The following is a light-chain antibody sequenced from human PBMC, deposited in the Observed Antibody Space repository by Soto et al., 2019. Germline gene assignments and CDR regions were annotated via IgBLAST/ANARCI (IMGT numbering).Light chain of an antibody. CDR3: MQALQTPPENT. V-gene: IGKV2-28*01. CDR1: QSLLHSNGYNY. J-gene: IGKJ5*01. CDR2: LGS. Sequence: DIVMTQSPLSLPVTPGEPASISCRSSQSLLHSNGYNYLDWYPQKPGQSPQLLIYLGSNRASGVPDRFSGSGSGTDFTLKISRVEAEDVGVYYCMQALQTPPENTFGQGTRLEIK.